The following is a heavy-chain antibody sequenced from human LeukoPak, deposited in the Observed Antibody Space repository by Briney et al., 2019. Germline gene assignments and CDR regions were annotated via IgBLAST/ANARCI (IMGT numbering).Heavy chain of an antibody. CDR1: GFTFSNYA. CDR3: AREGLAAADGYYYYYYGMDV. Sequence: GGSLRLSCAASGFTFSNYAMSWVRQAPGKGLEWVSAISGSGGSTYYADSVKGRFTISRDNSKNTLYLHMNSLRAEDTAVYYCAREGLAAADGYYYYYYGMDVWGQGTTVTVSS. CDR2: ISGSGGST. V-gene: IGHV3-23*01. J-gene: IGHJ6*02. D-gene: IGHD6-13*01.